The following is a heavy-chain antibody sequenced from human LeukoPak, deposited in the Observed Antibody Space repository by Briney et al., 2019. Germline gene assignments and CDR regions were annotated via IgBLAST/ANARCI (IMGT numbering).Heavy chain of an antibody. D-gene: IGHD2-2*01. J-gene: IGHJ5*02. CDR3: ARGGYQLPYGPWRANWFDP. V-gene: IGHV4-34*01. CDR1: DGSFSGYY. CDR2: INHSGST. Sequence: PSETLSLTCAVYDGSFSGYYWSWIRQPPGKGLEWIGEINHSGSTNYNPSLKSRVTISVDTSKNQFSLKLSSVTAADTAVYYCARGGYQLPYGPWRANWFDPWGQGTLVTVSS.